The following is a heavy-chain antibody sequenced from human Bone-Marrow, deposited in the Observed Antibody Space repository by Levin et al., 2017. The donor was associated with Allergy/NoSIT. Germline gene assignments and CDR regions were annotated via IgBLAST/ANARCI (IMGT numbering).Heavy chain of an antibody. CDR3: ARRTYYSDSGGYTFDY. Sequence: ASVKVSCKASGYTFTSHGISWVRQAPGQGLEWMGWISADNGNTKYAQNLQGRVTMTTDTSTTTAYMELRTLRSDDTAVYYCARRTYYSDSGGYTFDYWGQGTLVTVSS. CDR2: ISADNGNT. D-gene: IGHD3-22*01. CDR1: GYTFTSHG. J-gene: IGHJ4*02. V-gene: IGHV1-18*01.